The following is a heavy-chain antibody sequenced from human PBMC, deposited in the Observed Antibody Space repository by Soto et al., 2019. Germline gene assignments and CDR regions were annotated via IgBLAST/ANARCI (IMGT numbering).Heavy chain of an antibody. CDR1: GGTFSSYA. CDR3: ARAKIATSYASSGYFDY. J-gene: IGHJ4*02. CDR2: IIPIFGTA. D-gene: IGHD3-22*01. Sequence: QVQLVQSGAEVKKPGSSVKVSCKASGGTFSSYAISWVRQAPGEGLEWMGGIIPIFGTANYAQKFQGRVTISAVESRSTAYMELIVLRSEDTAVYYCARAKIATSYASSGYFDYWGQGTLVTVSS. V-gene: IGHV1-69*01.